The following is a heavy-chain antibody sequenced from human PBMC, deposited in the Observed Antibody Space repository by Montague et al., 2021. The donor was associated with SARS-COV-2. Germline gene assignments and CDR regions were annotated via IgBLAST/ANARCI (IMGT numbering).Heavy chain of an antibody. J-gene: IGHJ6*02. CDR3: ARIRCITIFGVVITPYYYGMDV. D-gene: IGHD3-3*01. CDR2: INHSGST. CDR1: GGSFSGYY. Sequence: SETLSLTCAVYGGSFSGYYWSWIRQPPGKGLEWIGEINHSGSTNYNPYLKSRVTISVDTSKNQFSLKLSSVTAADTAVYYCARIRCITIFGVVITPYYYGMDVWGQGTTVTVSS. V-gene: IGHV4-34*01.